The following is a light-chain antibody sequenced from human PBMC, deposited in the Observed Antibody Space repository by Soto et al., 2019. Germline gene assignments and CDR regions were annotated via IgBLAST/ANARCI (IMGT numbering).Light chain of an antibody. V-gene: IGKV3-20*01. CDR1: QGLGTN. CDR3: QQYGSAPHT. Sequence: EVVTTQSPATLSVSPGERATLSCRASQGLGTNLAWYQQKPGQAPRLLIYAASTRATGVPGRFSGSGSGTDFTLTISRLEPEEFAVYYCQQYGSAPHTVGGGTKVDIK. J-gene: IGKJ4*01. CDR2: AAS.